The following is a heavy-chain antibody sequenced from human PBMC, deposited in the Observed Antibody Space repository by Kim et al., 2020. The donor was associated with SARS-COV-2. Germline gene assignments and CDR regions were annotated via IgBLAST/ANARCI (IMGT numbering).Heavy chain of an antibody. CDR1: GFTFSSYE. V-gene: IGHV4-34*01. CDR2: INHSGST. J-gene: IGHJ6*02. D-gene: IGHD3-10*01. Sequence: GSLRLSCAASGFTFSSYEMNWVRQAPGKGLEWIGEINHSGSTNYNPSLKSRVTISVDTSKNQFSLKLSSVTAADTAVYYCARAAGYYYVSGSYYKPRYGMDVWGQGTAVTVSS. CDR3: ARAAGYYYVSGSYYKPRYGMDV.